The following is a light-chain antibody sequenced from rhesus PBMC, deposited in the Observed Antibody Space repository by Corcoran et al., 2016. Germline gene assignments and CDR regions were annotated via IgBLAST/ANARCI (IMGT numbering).Light chain of an antibody. CDR2: GAS. CDR3: QQFSNWPLA. Sequence: EIVLTQSPATLSLSPGERATPSCRASQSVSSSLAWYQQKPGQVPRLLAYGASGRATGIPDRFSGSGSGTALTLTIRGLGPEDFAVYSCQQFSNWPLAFGPGAKLDIK. J-gene: IGKJ3*01. V-gene: IGKV3-42*03. CDR1: QSVSSS.